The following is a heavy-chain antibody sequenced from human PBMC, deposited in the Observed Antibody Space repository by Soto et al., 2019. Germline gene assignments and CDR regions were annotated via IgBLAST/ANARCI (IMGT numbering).Heavy chain of an antibody. CDR3: ARDTQFYDILTGYYTREYYFYGMDV. J-gene: IGHJ6*02. CDR1: GYTFPSYG. Sequence: QVQLVQSGAEVKKPGASVKVSCKASGYTFPSYGISWVRQAPGQGLEWMGWISAYNGNTNYAQKDPGRVTMTTDTSTSTAYMELRSLRSDDTAVYYCARDTQFYDILTGYYTREYYFYGMDVWGQGTTVTVSS. CDR2: ISAYNGNT. V-gene: IGHV1-18*01. D-gene: IGHD3-9*01.